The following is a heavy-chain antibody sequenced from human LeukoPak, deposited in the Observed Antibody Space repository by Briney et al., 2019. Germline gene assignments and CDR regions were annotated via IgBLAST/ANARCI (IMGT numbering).Heavy chain of an antibody. J-gene: IGHJ4*02. CDR3: ARDYDILTGLDY. CDR2: IIPIFGTA. Sequence: VKVSCKASGGTFSSYAISWVRQAPGQGLEWMGGIIPIFGTANYAQKFQGRVTITADESTSTAYMELSSLRSEDTAVYYCARDYDILTGLDYWGQGTLVTVSS. CDR1: GGTFSSYA. D-gene: IGHD3-9*01. V-gene: IGHV1-69*13.